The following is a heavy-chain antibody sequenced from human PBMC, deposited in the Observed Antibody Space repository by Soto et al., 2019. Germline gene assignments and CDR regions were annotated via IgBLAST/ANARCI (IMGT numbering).Heavy chain of an antibody. CDR1: GFTFSSYG. D-gene: IGHD7-27*01. V-gene: IGHV3-33*01. J-gene: IGHJ6*02. CDR3: ARDHLANRMDV. CDR2: IWYDGSNK. Sequence: QVQLVESGGGVVQPGRSLRLSCAASGFTFSSYGMHWVRQAPGKGLEWVAVIWYDGSNKYYADSVKGRFTISRDNSKKTLYLQMNSLRAEDTAVYDCARDHLANRMDVWGQGNTVTVSS.